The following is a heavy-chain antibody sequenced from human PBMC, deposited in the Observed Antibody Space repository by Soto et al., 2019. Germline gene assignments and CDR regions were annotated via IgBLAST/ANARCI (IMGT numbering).Heavy chain of an antibody. CDR1: GGSISSGDYF. Sequence: QVQLQESGPGLVKSSQTLSLTCTVSGGSISSGDYFWSWIRQPPGKGLVWIGYIYSTGSTYYNPSLKSRVTRSIDTSKNQFSLKLNSVTAADTAVYYCARRMPIDSYPFDYWGQGSLVTVSS. CDR3: ARRMPIDSYPFDY. D-gene: IGHD2-2*01. J-gene: IGHJ4*02. CDR2: IYSTGST. V-gene: IGHV4-30-4*01.